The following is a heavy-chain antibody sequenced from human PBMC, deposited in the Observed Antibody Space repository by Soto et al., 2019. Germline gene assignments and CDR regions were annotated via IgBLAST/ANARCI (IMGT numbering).Heavy chain of an antibody. CDR2: ISGSGGST. V-gene: IGHV3-23*01. Sequence: PGESLKISCAASGFTFSSYAMSWVRQAPGKGLEWVSAISGSGGSTYYADSVKGRFTISRDNSKNTLYLQMNSLRAEDTAVYYCAKDVDYYDSSGRDYWGQGTLVTVSS. J-gene: IGHJ4*02. CDR1: GFTFSSYA. CDR3: AKDVDYYDSSGRDY. D-gene: IGHD3-22*01.